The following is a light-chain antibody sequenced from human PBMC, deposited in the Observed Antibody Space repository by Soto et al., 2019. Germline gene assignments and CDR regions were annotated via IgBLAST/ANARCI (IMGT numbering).Light chain of an antibody. Sequence: DIQFTQSPSFLSASVGYRVTITCLASQGISSYLAWYQQKPGKAPKLLIYAASTLQSGVPSRFSGSGSGTEFTLTISSLQPEDFATYYCQQLNSYPFTFGQGTRLEIK. J-gene: IGKJ5*01. V-gene: IGKV1-9*01. CDR2: AAS. CDR1: QGISSY. CDR3: QQLNSYPFT.